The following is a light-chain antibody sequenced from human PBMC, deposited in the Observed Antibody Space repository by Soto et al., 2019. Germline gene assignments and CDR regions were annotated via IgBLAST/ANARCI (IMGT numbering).Light chain of an antibody. CDR3: RSYTSSSTWL. CDR1: SSDVGADND. V-gene: IGLV2-14*03. J-gene: IGLJ3*02. CDR2: EVS. Sequence: QSALTQPASVSGSPGQSITISCTGTSSDVGADNDVSWYQQHPGKAPKLMIYEVSNRPSGVSNRFSGSKSANSASLAISGLQAGDEADYYCRSYTSSSTWLFGGGTKLTVL.